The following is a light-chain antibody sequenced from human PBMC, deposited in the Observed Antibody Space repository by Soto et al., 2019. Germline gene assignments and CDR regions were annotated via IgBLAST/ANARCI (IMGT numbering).Light chain of an antibody. CDR1: DSNIGSNG. J-gene: IGLJ3*02. V-gene: IGLV1-36*01. CDR2: YDD. Sequence: QSVLTQPPSVSEAPRQRVTISCSGSDSNIGSNGVNWYQQLPGKAPKLVIFYDDLLPLGVSDRFSGSKSGTSASLAISDLQSEDEAEYFCAAWDASLNGVVFGGGTQLTVL. CDR3: AAWDASLNGVV.